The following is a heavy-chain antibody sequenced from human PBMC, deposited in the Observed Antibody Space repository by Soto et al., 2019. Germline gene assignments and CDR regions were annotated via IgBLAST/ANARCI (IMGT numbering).Heavy chain of an antibody. CDR2: IGGSSSTI. D-gene: IGHD1-26*01. CDR1: GFTFSSYA. V-gene: IGHV3-23*01. Sequence: EVQLLESGGGLVQPGGSLRLSCAASGFTFSSYAMSWVRQAPGKGLEWVSTIGGSSSTIYYADSVKGRFTISRDNSKNTLYLQMNSLRVEDTAVYYCAPIVGAATGAFDIWGQWTLVTVSS. CDR3: APIVGAATGAFDI. J-gene: IGHJ3*02.